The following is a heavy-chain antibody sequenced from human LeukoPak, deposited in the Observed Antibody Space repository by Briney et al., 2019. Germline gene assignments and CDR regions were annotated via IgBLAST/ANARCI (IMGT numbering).Heavy chain of an antibody. Sequence: GGSLRLSCAASGFTFSSYAMSWVRQAPGKGLEWVSAISGSGGSTYYADSVKGGFTICRDNSKNTLYLQMNSLRAEDTAVYYCAKDFVAAAGTTDWGQGTLVTVSS. CDR2: ISGSGGST. CDR1: GFTFSSYA. V-gene: IGHV3-23*01. J-gene: IGHJ4*02. CDR3: AKDFVAAAGTTD. D-gene: IGHD6-13*01.